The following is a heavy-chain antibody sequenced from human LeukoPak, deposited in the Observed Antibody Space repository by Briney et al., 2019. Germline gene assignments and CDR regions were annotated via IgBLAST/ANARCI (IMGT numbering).Heavy chain of an antibody. CDR1: GFIFSSYW. J-gene: IGHJ3*02. V-gene: IGHV3-7*01. Sequence: KSGGSLRLSCAASGFIFSSYWMSWVRQAPGKGLEWAANIKQDGSEKYYVDSVKGRFTISRDNAKNSLYLQMNSLRAEDTAVYYCARDMRGALNAFDIWGQGTMVTVSS. CDR3: ARDMRGALNAFDI. D-gene: IGHD3-10*01. CDR2: IKQDGSEK.